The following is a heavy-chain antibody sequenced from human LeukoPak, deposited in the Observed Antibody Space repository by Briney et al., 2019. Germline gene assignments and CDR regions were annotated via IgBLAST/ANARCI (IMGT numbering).Heavy chain of an antibody. D-gene: IGHD2-21*02. CDR3: ARAKLDDCGGVCDQYFQH. CDR2: INPNSGGT. CDR1: GYTFTGYY. V-gene: IGHV1-2*02. J-gene: IGHJ1*01. Sequence: LVKVSCKASGYTFTGYYMHWVRQAPGQGLEWMGWINPNSGGTNFAQKFQGRVTLTRDTSINTAYMELSSLRSDDTAVYYCARAKLDDCGGVCDQYFQHWGQGTLVTVSS.